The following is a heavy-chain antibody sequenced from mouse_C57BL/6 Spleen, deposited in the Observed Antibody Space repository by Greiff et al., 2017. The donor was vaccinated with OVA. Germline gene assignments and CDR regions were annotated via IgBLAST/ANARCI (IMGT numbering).Heavy chain of an antibody. CDR2: IYPGSGST. Sequence: QVQLQQPGAELVKPGASVKMSCKASGYTFTSYWITWVKQRPGQGLEWIGDIYPGSGSTNYNEKFKSKATLTVDTSSSTAYMQLSSLTSEDSAVFYCASFYYYGSHYWSFDGWGTGTTVTASS. V-gene: IGHV1-55*01. CDR1: GYTFTSYW. J-gene: IGHJ1*03. D-gene: IGHD1-1*01. CDR3: ASFYYYGSHYWSFDG.